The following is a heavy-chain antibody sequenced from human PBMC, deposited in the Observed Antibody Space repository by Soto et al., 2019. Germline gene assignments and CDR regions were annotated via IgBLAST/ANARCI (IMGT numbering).Heavy chain of an antibody. D-gene: IGHD3-10*01. CDR2: IYYSGST. J-gene: IGHJ4*02. CDR1: GGSISSSSYY. V-gene: IGHV4-39*01. Sequence: QLQLQESGPGLVKPSETLSLTCTVSGGSISSSSYYWGWIRQHPGKGLEWIGSIYYSGSTYYNPSIKSRVTIAVDTSKNQFSLKLSSVTAADTAVYYCASGRVLSCPSFDYWGQGTLVTVSS. CDR3: ASGRVLSCPSFDY.